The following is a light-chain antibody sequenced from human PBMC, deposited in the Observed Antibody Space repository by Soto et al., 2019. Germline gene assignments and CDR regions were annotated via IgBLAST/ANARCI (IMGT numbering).Light chain of an antibody. CDR3: SSYTSSSTYV. Sequence: QCVLTQPASVSGSPGQSIAISCTGTSSDVGGYNYVSWYQQHPGKAPKLMVYDVSNRPSGVSNRFSGSKSGNTASLTISGLQAGDEADYYCSSYTSSSTYVFGTGTKVTVL. V-gene: IGLV2-14*01. CDR1: SSDVGGYNY. J-gene: IGLJ1*01. CDR2: DVS.